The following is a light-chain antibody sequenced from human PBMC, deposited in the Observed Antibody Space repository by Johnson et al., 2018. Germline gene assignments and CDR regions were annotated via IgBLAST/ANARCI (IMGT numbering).Light chain of an antibody. V-gene: IGLV1-51*02. CDR3: GTWDSSLSAGNV. CDR2: ENN. CDR1: SSNIGNNY. J-gene: IGLJ1*01. Sequence: QSVLTQQHSVSAAPGQKVTISCSGSSSNIGNNYVSWYQQLPGTAPKLLIYENNKRPSGIPDRFSGSKSGTSATLGITGLQTGDEADYYCGTWDSSLSAGNVFGTGTKVTVL.